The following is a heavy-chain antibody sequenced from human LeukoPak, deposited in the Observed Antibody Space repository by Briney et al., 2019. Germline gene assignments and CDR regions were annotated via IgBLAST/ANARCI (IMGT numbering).Heavy chain of an antibody. Sequence: GGSLRLSCAASGFTFSSYSMNWVRQAPGKGLEWVSSISSSSSYIYYADSVKGRFTISRDNAKNSLYLQMNSLRAEDTAVYYCARGAWSIRPHDDAFDIWGQGTMVTVSS. CDR2: ISSSSSYI. CDR1: GFTFSSYS. CDR3: ARGAWSIRPHDDAFDI. D-gene: IGHD3-3*01. V-gene: IGHV3-21*04. J-gene: IGHJ3*02.